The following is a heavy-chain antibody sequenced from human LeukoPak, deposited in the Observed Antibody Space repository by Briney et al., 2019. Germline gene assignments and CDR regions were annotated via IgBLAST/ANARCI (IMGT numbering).Heavy chain of an antibody. D-gene: IGHD6-19*01. V-gene: IGHV4-34*01. Sequence: PSETLSLTCAVYGGSFSGYYWSWIRQPPGKGLEWIGEINHSGSTNYNPSLKSRVTISVDTSKNQFSLRLSSVTAADTAVYYCARGRSGWYPSTDYWGQGTLVTVSS. CDR1: GGSFSGYY. J-gene: IGHJ4*02. CDR2: INHSGST. CDR3: ARGRSGWYPSTDY.